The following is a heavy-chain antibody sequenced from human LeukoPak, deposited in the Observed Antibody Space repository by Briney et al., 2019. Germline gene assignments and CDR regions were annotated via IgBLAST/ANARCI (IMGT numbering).Heavy chain of an antibody. V-gene: IGHV4-59*01. J-gene: IGHJ5*02. Sequence: TSETLSLTCTVSGGSISSYYWSWIRQPPGKGLEWIGYIYYSGSTNYNPSLKSRVTISVDTSKNQSSLKLSSVTAADTAVYYCARNTAMARYNWFDPWGQGTLVTVSS. CDR3: ARNTAMARYNWFDP. CDR1: GGSISSYY. D-gene: IGHD5-18*01. CDR2: IYYSGST.